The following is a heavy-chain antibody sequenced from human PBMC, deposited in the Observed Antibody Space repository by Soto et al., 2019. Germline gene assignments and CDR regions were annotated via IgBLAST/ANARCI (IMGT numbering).Heavy chain of an antibody. D-gene: IGHD1-26*01. V-gene: IGHV3-23*01. Sequence: PGGSLRLSCAASGFNFSSYAMSWVRQAPGKGLEWVSAISGSGGSTYYADSVKGRFTISRDNSKNTLYLQMNSLRSDDTAVYYCARLVPVVGADYWGQGTLVTVSS. CDR3: ARLVPVVGADY. J-gene: IGHJ4*02. CDR1: GFNFSSYA. CDR2: ISGSGGST.